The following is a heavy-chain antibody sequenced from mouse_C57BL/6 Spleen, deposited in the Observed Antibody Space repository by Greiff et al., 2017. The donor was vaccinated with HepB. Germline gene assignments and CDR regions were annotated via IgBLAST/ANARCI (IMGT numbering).Heavy chain of an antibody. D-gene: IGHD1-1*01. CDR3: ARRITTVVAKDYYAMDY. J-gene: IGHJ4*01. CDR1: GYAFSSSW. CDR2: IYPGDGDT. Sequence: VQLQQSGPELVKPGASVKISCKASGYAFSSSWMNWVKQRPGKGLEWIGRIYPGDGDTNYNGKFKGKATLTADKSSSTAYMQLSSLTSEDSAVYFCARRITTVVAKDYYAMDYWGQGTSVTVSS. V-gene: IGHV1-82*01.